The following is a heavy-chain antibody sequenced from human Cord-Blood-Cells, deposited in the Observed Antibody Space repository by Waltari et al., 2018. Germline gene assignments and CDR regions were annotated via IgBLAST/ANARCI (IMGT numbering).Heavy chain of an antibody. Sequence: EVQMVETGGGLIQPGGSLRLSCAASGFTVSSNYLSWVRQAPGKGLEWVSVIYSGGSTYYADSVKGRFTISRDNSKNTLYLQMNSLRAEDTAVYYCARETGSYDAFDIWGQGTMVTVSS. CDR3: ARETGSYDAFDI. CDR1: GFTVSSNY. J-gene: IGHJ3*02. D-gene: IGHD3-10*01. V-gene: IGHV3-53*02. CDR2: IYSGGST.